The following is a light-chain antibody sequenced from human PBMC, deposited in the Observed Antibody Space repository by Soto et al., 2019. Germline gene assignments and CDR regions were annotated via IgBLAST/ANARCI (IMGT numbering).Light chain of an antibody. CDR1: SSDIGAYDY. CDR3: TSYAGRNNLV. CDR2: EVS. J-gene: IGLJ2*01. Sequence: QSALTQPASLSGSPGQSITISCTGTSSDIGAYDYVSWFQQHPGKAPKLMISEVSKRPSGVPDRFSGSKSGNTASLTVSGLQGEDEADYYCTSYAGRNNLVFGGGTKVTVL. V-gene: IGLV2-8*01.